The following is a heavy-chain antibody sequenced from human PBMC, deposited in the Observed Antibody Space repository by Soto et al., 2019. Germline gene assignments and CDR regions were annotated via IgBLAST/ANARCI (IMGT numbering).Heavy chain of an antibody. CDR1: GITFGSRA. V-gene: IGHV3-23*01. D-gene: IGHD6-19*01. CDR3: TRLAQISDY. CDR2: VTDTGGDA. J-gene: IGHJ4*02. Sequence: EVQLLESGGDLVQPGGSLRLSCVASGITFGSRAMSWVRQAPGEGLEWVSTVTDTGGDAKYADSVRGRFTISRDNSKNTRYLQMNSLRAEDTAVYYCTRLAQISDYWGEGTLVTVSS.